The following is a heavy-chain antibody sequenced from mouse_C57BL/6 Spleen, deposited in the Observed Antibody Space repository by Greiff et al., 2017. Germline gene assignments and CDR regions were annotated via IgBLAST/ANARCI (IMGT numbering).Heavy chain of an antibody. D-gene: IGHD1-1*01. CDR2: IDPSDSYT. Sequence: QVQLKQPGAELVMPGASVKLSCKASGYTFTSYWMHWVKQRPGQGLEWIGEIDPSDSYTNYNQKFKGKSTLTVDKSSSTAYMQLSSLTSEDSAVYYCARRDYYGSRWYFDVWGTGTTVTVSS. V-gene: IGHV1-69*01. J-gene: IGHJ1*03. CDR3: ARRDYYGSRWYFDV. CDR1: GYTFTSYW.